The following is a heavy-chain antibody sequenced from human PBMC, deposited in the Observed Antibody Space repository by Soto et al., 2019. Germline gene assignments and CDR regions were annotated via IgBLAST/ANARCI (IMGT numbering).Heavy chain of an antibody. J-gene: IGHJ6*02. D-gene: IGHD6-6*01. CDR3: ATEIAARHYYYYGMDV. CDR1: GGTFSSYA. Sequence: QVQLVQSGAEVKKPGSSVKVSCKASGGTFSSYAISWVRQAPGQGLEWMGGIIPIFGTANYAQKFQGRVTMTADESTSTAYMELSSLRSEDTAVYYCATEIAARHYYYYGMDVWGQGTTVTVSS. CDR2: IIPIFGTA. V-gene: IGHV1-69*01.